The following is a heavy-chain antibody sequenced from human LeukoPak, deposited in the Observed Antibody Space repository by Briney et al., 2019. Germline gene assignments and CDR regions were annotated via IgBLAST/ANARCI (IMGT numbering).Heavy chain of an antibody. D-gene: IGHD2-2*02. CDR2: MLYSGTT. CDR1: GGSISSGGYY. V-gene: IGHV4-31*03. CDR3: ARLRGSVVVPAAILGAFDI. Sequence: SQTLSLTCIVSGGSISSGGYYWSWIRQYPGKGLEWIGCMLYSGTTHFNPSLQSRTTISVDSSKNQFSLSLSSVTAADTAVYYCARLRGSVVVPAAILGAFDIWGQGTMVTVSS. J-gene: IGHJ3*02.